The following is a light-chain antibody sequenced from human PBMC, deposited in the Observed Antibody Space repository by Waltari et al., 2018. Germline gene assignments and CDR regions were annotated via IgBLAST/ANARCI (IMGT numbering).Light chain of an antibody. J-gene: IGKJ2*01. V-gene: IGKV1-5*03. CDR2: KAS. CDR3: QQYNSYWYT. Sequence: DIQMTQSPSTLSASVGDRVTITCRASQSISSWLAWYQQKPGKAPKLLIYKASSLESWVPSRFSGSGSGTEFTLTISSLQPDDFATYYCQQYNSYWYTFGQGTKLEIK. CDR1: QSISSW.